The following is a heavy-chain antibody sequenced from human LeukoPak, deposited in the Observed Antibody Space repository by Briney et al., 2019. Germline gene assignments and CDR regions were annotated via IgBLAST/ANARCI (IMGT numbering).Heavy chain of an antibody. V-gene: IGHV3-30-3*01. CDR3: HYYDSSGYSAFDY. D-gene: IGHD3-22*01. CDR2: ISYDRSNK. J-gene: IGHJ4*02. Sequence: GGSLRLSCAASGFTFSSYAMHWVRQAPGKGLEWVAVISYDRSNKYYADSVKGRFTISRDNSKNTLYLQMNSLRAEDTAVYYCHYYDSSGYSAFDYWGQGTLVTVSS. CDR1: GFTFSSYA.